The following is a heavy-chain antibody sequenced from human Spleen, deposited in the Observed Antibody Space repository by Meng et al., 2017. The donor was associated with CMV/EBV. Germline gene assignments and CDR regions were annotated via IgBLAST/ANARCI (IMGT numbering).Heavy chain of an antibody. CDR3: GSGSYSSRGAFDI. CDR2: IRSTGSTI. CDR1: GFSFSDYS. V-gene: IGHV3-11*01. J-gene: IGHJ3*02. D-gene: IGHD1-26*01. Sequence: GESLKISCAASGFSFSDYSMSWIRQAPGKGLEWISSIRSTGSTIHYADSVKGRFTISRDHAKNSLYLQMNSLRAEDTAVYYCGSGSYSSRGAFDIWGQGTMVTVSS.